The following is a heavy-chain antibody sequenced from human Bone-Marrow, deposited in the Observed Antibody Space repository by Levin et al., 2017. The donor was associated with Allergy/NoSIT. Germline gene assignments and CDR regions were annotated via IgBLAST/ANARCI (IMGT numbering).Heavy chain of an antibody. J-gene: IGHJ4*02. Sequence: SQTLSLTCTVSGGSISSGDYYWSWVRQHPGKGLEWIGYIFYGGSTYYNPSLKSRLTILVDTSKNQFSLSLRSVTAADTAVYYCARGNFDYSNSIPFDYWGQGTLVTVSS. CDR2: IFYGGST. CDR3: ARGNFDYSNSIPFDY. CDR1: GGSISSGDYY. D-gene: IGHD4-11*01. V-gene: IGHV4-31*03.